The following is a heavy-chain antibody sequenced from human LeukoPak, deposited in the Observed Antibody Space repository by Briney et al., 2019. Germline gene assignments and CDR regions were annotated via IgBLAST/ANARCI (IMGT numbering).Heavy chain of an antibody. CDR1: GYTFINNW. CDR2: INPTGTGT. CDR3: ARDGGQENDDILTGFSYYYSMDV. V-gene: IGHV1-46*01. D-gene: IGHD3-9*01. Sequence: ASVKVSCKASGYTFINNWMHWVRQAPGQGLEWIGLINPTGTGTLYAQKFQGRVTMTRDMSTSTVYMELSSLRSEDTAVYYCARDGGQENDDILTGFSYYYSMDVWGKGTTATVSS. J-gene: IGHJ6*03.